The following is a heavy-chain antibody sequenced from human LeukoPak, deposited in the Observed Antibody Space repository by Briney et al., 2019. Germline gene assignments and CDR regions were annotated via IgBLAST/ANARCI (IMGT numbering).Heavy chain of an antibody. CDR2: IYHSGST. V-gene: IGHV4-38-2*01. J-gene: IGHJ4*02. CDR1: GYSISSGYY. D-gene: IGHD3-3*01. CDR3: ASIPYDFWSGPLSYCFDY. Sequence: SETLSLTCAVSGYSISSGYYWGWIRQPPGEGLEWIGSIYHSGSTYYNPSLKSRVTISVDTSKNQFSLKLSSVTAADTAVYYCASIPYDFWSGPLSYCFDYWGQGTLVTVSS.